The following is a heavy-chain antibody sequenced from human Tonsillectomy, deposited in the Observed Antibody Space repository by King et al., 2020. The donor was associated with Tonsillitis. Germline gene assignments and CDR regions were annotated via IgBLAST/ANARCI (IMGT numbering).Heavy chain of an antibody. D-gene: IGHD4-17*01. J-gene: IGHJ6*02. CDR1: GFSLSTSGVG. CDR2: IYWNDDK. V-gene: IGHV2-5*01. Sequence: ITLKESGPTLVKPTQTLTLTCTFSGFSLSTSGVGVGWIRQPPGKALEWLALIYWNDDKRYSPSLKSRLTITKDTSKNQVVLTMTNMDPVDTATYYCAHSFGDGDYPVRYYYYGMDVWGQGTTVTVSS. CDR3: AHSFGDGDYPVRYYYYGMDV.